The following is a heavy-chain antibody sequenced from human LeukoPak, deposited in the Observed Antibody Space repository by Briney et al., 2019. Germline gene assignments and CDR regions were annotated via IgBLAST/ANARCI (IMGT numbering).Heavy chain of an antibody. CDR2: ISGSSSTI. CDR3: ARDRGGSYSAIDY. V-gene: IGHV3-48*04. D-gene: IGHD1-26*01. CDR1: GFTFSSYS. Sequence: GGSLRLSCAASGFTFSSYSMNWVRQAPGKGLEWVSFISGSSSTIYYADSVQGRFTISRDNAKNSLYLQMNSLRAEDTAVYYCARDRGGSYSAIDYWGQGTLVTVSS. J-gene: IGHJ4*02.